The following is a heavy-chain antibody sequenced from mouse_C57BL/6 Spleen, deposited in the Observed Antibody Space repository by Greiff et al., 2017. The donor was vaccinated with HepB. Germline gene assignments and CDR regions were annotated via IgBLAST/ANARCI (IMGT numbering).Heavy chain of an antibody. Sequence: EVQLQQSGPELVKPGASVKISCKASGYTFTDYYMNWVKQSHGKSLEWIGDINPNNGGTNYNQKFKGKATMTVDKSSSTAYMELRSLTTEDSAVYYCARGGHICYGNYGWYFDVWGTGTTVTVSS. CDR3: ARGGHICYGNYGWYFDV. D-gene: IGHD2-1*01. J-gene: IGHJ1*03. CDR1: GYTFTDYY. CDR2: INPNNGGT. V-gene: IGHV1-26*01.